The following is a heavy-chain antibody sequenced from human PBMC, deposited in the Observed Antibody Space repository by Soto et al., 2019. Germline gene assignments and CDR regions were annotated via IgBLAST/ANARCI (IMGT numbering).Heavy chain of an antibody. CDR2: IYPGDSDT. J-gene: IGHJ3*02. V-gene: IGHV5-51*01. CDR3: ARLGVRDYYDSSGYYRSDAFEI. Sequence: GESLKISCKGSGYSFTSYWIGWVRQMPGKGLEWMGIIYPGDSDTRYSPSFQGQVTISADKSISTAYLQWSSLKASDTAMYYCARLGVRDYYDSSGYYRSDAFEIWGQGT. D-gene: IGHD3-22*01. CDR1: GYSFTSYW.